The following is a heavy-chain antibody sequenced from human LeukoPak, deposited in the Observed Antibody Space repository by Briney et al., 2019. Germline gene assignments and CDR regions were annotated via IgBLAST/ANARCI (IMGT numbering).Heavy chain of an antibody. CDR1: GASISSYY. Sequence: SETLSLTCTVSGASISSYYWSWIRQPAGKALEWIGRIYVTGSTTYNPSLESRVTMSLDTSKNHFSLKLRSVTAADTAVYYCARDSGTMVRGVVIGYYYMDVWGKGTTVTISS. CDR3: ARDSGTMVRGVVIGYYYMDV. D-gene: IGHD3-10*01. J-gene: IGHJ6*03. CDR2: IYVTGST. V-gene: IGHV4-4*07.